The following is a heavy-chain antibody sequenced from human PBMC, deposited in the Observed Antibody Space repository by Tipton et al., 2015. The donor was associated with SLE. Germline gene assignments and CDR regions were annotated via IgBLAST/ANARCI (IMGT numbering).Heavy chain of an antibody. CDR1: GYSISGGYY. CDR2: IYHSGST. CDR3: AAKGATVVF. V-gene: IGHV4-38-2*01. Sequence: TLSLTCAVSGYSISGGYYWGWIRQPPGKGLEWIGSIYHSGSTYYNPSLKSRVTISVDTSKNQFSLKLSSVTAADTAVYYCAAKGATVVFWGQGTLVTVSS. D-gene: IGHD4-23*01. J-gene: IGHJ4*02.